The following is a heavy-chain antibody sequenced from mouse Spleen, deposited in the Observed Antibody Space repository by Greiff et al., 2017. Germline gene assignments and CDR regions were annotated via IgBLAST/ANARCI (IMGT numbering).Heavy chain of an antibody. CDR1: GYTFTDYY. D-gene: IGHD1-1*01. CDR3: ARGGYYDGAVGY. Sequence: QVQLQQSGAELVRPGASVKLSCKASGYTFTDYYINWVKQRPGQGLEWIARIYPGSGNTYYNEKFKGKAKLTAEKSSSTAYMQLSSLTSEDSAFYFCARGGYYDGAVGYWGQGTTLPVSS. CDR2: IYPGSGNT. J-gene: IGHJ2*01. V-gene: IGHV1-76*01.